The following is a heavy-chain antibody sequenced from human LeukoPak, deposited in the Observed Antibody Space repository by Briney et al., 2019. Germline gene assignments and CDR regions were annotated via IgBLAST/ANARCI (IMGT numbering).Heavy chain of an antibody. V-gene: IGHV1-2*02. CDR3: ARAPRATMIARVWDMDV. CDR1: GYTFTGYY. Sequence: ASVKVSCKASGYTFTGYYMHWVRQAPGQGLEWMGWINPNSGGTNYAQKFQGRVTMTRDTSISTAYMELGRLGSDDTAVYYCARAPRATMIARVWDMDVWGKGTTVTVSS. J-gene: IGHJ6*03. CDR2: INPNSGGT. D-gene: IGHD3-22*01.